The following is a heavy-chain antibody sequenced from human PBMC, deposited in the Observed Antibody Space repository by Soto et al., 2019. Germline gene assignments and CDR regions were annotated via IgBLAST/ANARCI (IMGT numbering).Heavy chain of an antibody. CDR2: VSFDGSNK. D-gene: IGHD1-26*01. V-gene: IGHV3-30*18. CDR1: GFIFSNHG. J-gene: IGHJ3*02. CDR3: AKDTRDGELLTIGGLEI. Sequence: QVELAESGGGVVQPGGSLRLSCEASGFIFSNHGMHWVRQAPGKGLEWVAVVSFDGSNKFYADSVRGRFTISRDNSKNTLQFQMNSLRPEDTAVYYCAKDTRDGELLTIGGLEIWGPGTVVAVSS.